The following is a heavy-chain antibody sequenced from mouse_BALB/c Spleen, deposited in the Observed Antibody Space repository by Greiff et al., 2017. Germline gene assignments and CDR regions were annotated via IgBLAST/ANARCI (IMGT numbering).Heavy chain of an antibody. CDR1: GYSITSYYA. Sequence: EVQRVESGPGLVKPSQSLSLTCTVTGYSITSYYAWNWIRQFPGNILEWMGYISYSGSTSYNPSLKSRISITRDTSKNQFFLQLNSVTTEDTATYYCARYYGNYGAYWGQGTPVTVSA. V-gene: IGHV3-2*02. CDR2: ISYSGST. D-gene: IGHD2-1*01. J-gene: IGHJ3*01. CDR3: ARYYGNYGAY.